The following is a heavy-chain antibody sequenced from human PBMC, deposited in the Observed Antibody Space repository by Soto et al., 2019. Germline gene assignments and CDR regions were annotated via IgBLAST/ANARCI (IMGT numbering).Heavy chain of an antibody. CDR2: INAGNGNT. D-gene: IGHD3-9*01. CDR3: ARSGVYDTFYYYYGMDV. V-gene: IGHV1-3*01. CDR1: GYTFTSYA. J-gene: IGHJ6*02. Sequence: ASVKVSCKASGYTFTSYAMHWVRQAPGQRLEWMGWINAGNGNTKYSLKFQGRVTITRDTSASTAYMELSSLRSEDTAVYYCARSGVYDTFYYYYGMDVWGQGTTVTVSS.